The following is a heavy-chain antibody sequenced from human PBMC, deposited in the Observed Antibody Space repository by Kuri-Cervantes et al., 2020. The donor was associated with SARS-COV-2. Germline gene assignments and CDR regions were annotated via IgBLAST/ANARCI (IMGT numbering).Heavy chain of an antibody. J-gene: IGHJ6*02. CDR1: RGTFSSYA. Sequence: SVKVSCKASRGTFSSYAISWVRQAPGQGLEWMGGIIPIFGTANYAQKFQGRVMITADKSTSKAYIELSSLRSEDTAVYYCVKWGELLRSRYYYYGMDVWGQGTTVTVSS. D-gene: IGHD1-26*01. V-gene: IGHV1-69*06. CDR2: IIPIFGTA. CDR3: VKWGELLRSRYYYYGMDV.